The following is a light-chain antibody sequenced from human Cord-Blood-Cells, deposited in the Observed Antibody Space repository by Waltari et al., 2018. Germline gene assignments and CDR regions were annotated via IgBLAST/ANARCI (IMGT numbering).Light chain of an antibody. CDR1: QSISSW. Sequence: DIQMTQSPSPLSASVGDRVNITCRASQSISSWLAWYQQKPGKAPKLLIYDASSLESGVPSRFSGSGSGTEFTFTISSLQPDDFATYYCQQYNSYSYTFGQGTKLEIK. CDR2: DAS. CDR3: QQYNSYSYT. V-gene: IGKV1-5*01. J-gene: IGKJ2*01.